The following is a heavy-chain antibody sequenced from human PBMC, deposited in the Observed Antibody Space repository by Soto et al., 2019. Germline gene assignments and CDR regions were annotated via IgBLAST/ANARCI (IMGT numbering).Heavy chain of an antibody. D-gene: IGHD1-1*01. CDR3: AREASTGTTEAWFDP. CDR1: GGTFSSYT. V-gene: IGHV1-69*08. J-gene: IGHJ5*02. CDR2: IIPILGIA. Sequence: QVQLVQSGAEVKKPGSSVKVSCKASGGTFSSYTISWVRQAPGQGLEWMGRIIPILGIANYAQKFQGRVTITANKSTSTAYMELSSLRSEDTAVYYCAREASTGTTEAWFDPWGQGTLVTASS.